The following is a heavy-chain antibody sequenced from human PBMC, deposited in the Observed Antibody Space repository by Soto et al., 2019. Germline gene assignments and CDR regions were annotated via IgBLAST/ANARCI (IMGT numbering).Heavy chain of an antibody. Sequence: GGSLRLSCAASGFSLSDHCLHWVRQAPGKGLVWLSRLCHDGSEKYYVDSVKGRFTISRDNAKNSLYLQMNSLRAEDTAVYYCARDNLIAAAGTADYYYYMDVWGKGTTVTLSS. CDR2: LCHDGSEK. V-gene: IGHV3-7*01. CDR1: GFSLSDHC. J-gene: IGHJ6*03. D-gene: IGHD6-13*01. CDR3: ARDNLIAAAGTADYYYYMDV.